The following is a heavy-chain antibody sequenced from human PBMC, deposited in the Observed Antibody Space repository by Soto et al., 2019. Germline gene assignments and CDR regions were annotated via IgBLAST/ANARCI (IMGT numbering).Heavy chain of an antibody. D-gene: IGHD7-27*01. CDR1: AGTFPHYA. CDR2: IIPVLATT. J-gene: IGHJ5*02. CDR3: ACNWGNSLRNGLAP. V-gene: IGHV1-69*01. Sequence: QVQLVQSGPEVRKPGSSVKVSCKASAGTFPHYALSWVRQDPGQGLEWMGGIIPVLATTTYAPKFQGRVSISADDSTTIAYTEPSSLDSEDTAVYYCACNWGNSLRNGLAPWGQGTLVTVSS.